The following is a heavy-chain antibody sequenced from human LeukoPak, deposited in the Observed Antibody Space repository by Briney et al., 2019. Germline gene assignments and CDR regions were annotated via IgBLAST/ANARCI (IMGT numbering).Heavy chain of an antibody. V-gene: IGHV3-66*01. J-gene: IGHJ4*02. D-gene: IGHD6-13*01. CDR2: IYSGGST. Sequence: RSGGSLRLSCAASGFTVSSNYMTWVRQAPGKGLEWVSVIYSGGSTYYADSVKGRFTISRDNSKNTLYLQMNSLRAEDTAVYYCARSSSSWYGDYWGQGTLVTVSS. CDR3: ARSSSSWYGDY. CDR1: GFTVSSNY.